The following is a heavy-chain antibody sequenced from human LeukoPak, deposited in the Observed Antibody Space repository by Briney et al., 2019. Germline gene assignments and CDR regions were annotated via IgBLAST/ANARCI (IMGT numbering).Heavy chain of an antibody. CDR3: TRLSEPGGTVVVSYDY. CDR2: IRSKANNYAT. CDR1: GFTLSDSA. V-gene: IGHV3-73*01. Sequence: AGGSLRLSCVASGFTLSDSAIHWVRQASGKGLEWVGRIRSKANNYATAYAPSLKGRFTISRDDSENTAYLQMNSLETEDTAVYFCTRLSEPGGTVVVSYDYWGQGALVTVSS. J-gene: IGHJ4*02. D-gene: IGHD2-15*01.